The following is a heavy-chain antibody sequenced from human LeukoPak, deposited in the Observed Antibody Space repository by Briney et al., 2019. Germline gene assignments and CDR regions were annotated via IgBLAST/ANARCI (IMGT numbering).Heavy chain of an antibody. CDR2: ISGSGGNT. D-gene: IGHD3-3*02. Sequence: GGSLRLSCAASGFTFSTYTMSWVRQAPGKGLEWVSAISGSGGNTYYAEAVEGRCTISRDNSKNTLYLQMVSLRADDTAVYYCAKAAVSRTSYFDYWGQGTLVTASS. V-gene: IGHV3-23*01. J-gene: IGHJ4*02. CDR3: AKAAVSRTSYFDY. CDR1: GFTFSTYT.